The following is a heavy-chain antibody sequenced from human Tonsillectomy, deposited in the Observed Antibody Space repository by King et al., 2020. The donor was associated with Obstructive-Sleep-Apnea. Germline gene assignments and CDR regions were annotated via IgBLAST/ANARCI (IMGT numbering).Heavy chain of an antibody. V-gene: IGHV3-21*01. Sequence: VQLVESGGGLVKPGGSLSLSCATSGFTFSSYSMNWVRQAPGKGLEWVSSISITSTFIYYADSVKGRFTISRDNAKNSLYLQMNSLRAEDTAVYYCVRREWEQGYFDYWGQGNLGTVSS. CDR3: VRREWEQGYFDY. D-gene: IGHD1-26*01. J-gene: IGHJ4*02. CDR1: GFTFSSYS. CDR2: ISITSTFI.